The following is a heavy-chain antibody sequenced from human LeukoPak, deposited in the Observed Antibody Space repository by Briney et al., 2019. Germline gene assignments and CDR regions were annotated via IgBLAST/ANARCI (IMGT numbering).Heavy chain of an antibody. CDR3: ARDHNYAFDN. CDR1: GFPFIDYS. J-gene: IGHJ4*02. D-gene: IGHD1-1*01. CDR2: IGIDSGNT. Sequence: GGSLRLSCAASGFPFIDYSMNWVRQAPGKGLEWISYIGIDSGNTKYADSVKGRFTISGDRAKNSLYLQMNSLRVEDTAVYYCARDHNYAFDNWGQGTLVTVSS. V-gene: IGHV3-48*01.